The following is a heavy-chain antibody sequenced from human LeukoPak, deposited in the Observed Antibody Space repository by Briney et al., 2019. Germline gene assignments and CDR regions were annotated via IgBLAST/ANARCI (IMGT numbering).Heavy chain of an antibody. J-gene: IGHJ4*02. V-gene: IGHV4-38-2*02. D-gene: IGHD3-10*01. CDR3: ASSYYYGSGSYYPFDY. Sequence: SETLSLTCTVSGYSISSGYYWGWIRQPPGKGLEWIGSIYHSGSTYYNPSLKSRVTISVDTSKDQSSLKLSSVTAADTAVYYCASSYYYGSGSYYPFDYWGQGTLVTVSS. CDR1: GYSISSGYY. CDR2: IYHSGST.